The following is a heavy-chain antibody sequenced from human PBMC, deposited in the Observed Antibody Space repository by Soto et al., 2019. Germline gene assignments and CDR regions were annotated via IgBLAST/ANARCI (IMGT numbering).Heavy chain of an antibody. J-gene: IGHJ4*02. Sequence: GGSLRLSCVASGFTLTTYTMNWVRQAPGMGLEWVASINGRGNYKYYTDSVEGRFTISRDNAENSLYLHMNSLGAEDTAVYYCAREDGVVGATSAFDYWGQGTLVTVSS. D-gene: IGHD1-26*01. CDR1: GFTLTTYT. V-gene: IGHV3-21*01. CDR3: AREDGVVGATSAFDY. CDR2: INGRGNYK.